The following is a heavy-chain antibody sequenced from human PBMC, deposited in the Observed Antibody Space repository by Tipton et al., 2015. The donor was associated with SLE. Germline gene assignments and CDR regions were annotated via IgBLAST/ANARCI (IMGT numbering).Heavy chain of an antibody. Sequence: SLRLSCAASGFTFSSYAMHWVRQAPGKGLEWVAVISYDGSNKYYADSVKGRFTISRDNSKNTLYLQMNSLRAEDTAVYYCARENIAVAGSLGYWGQGTLVTVSS. J-gene: IGHJ4*02. D-gene: IGHD6-19*01. CDR2: ISYDGSNK. V-gene: IGHV3-30-3*01. CDR1: GFTFSSYA. CDR3: ARENIAVAGSLGY.